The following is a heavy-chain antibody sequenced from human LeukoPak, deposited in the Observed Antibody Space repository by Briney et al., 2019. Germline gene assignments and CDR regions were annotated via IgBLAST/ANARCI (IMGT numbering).Heavy chain of an antibody. CDR2: VVGSGGST. CDR3: SKWGDYDVLTGYYDSDF. D-gene: IGHD3-9*01. J-gene: IGHJ4*02. CDR1: GFTFSNYA. Sequence: GGSLRLSCAASGFTFSNYAMSWVRQAPGKGLEWVAAVVGSGGSTYYADSVEGRFSISRDNSKNTLFLQMNSLRVEDTALYYCSKWGDYDVLTGYYDSDFWGQGTLVTVSS. V-gene: IGHV3-23*01.